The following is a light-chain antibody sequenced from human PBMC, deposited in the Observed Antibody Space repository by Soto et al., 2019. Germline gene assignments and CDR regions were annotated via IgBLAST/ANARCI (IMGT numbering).Light chain of an antibody. J-gene: IGKJ5*01. CDR1: QTISGNY. V-gene: IGKV3-20*01. Sequence: EIVLTQSPGTLSLSPGERATLSCRASQTISGNYLAWYQQKPGQAPRLLIYGASNRATGIPERFSGSGSGTDFTLTISRLEPQDSAMYYCQQYVISVTFGQGTRLEIK. CDR3: QQYVISVT. CDR2: GAS.